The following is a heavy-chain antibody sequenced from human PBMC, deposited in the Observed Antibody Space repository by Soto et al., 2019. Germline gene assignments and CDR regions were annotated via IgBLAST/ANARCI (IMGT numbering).Heavy chain of an antibody. V-gene: IGHV6-1*01. J-gene: IGHJ1*01. Sequence: SQTLSLTCAIWGDSVSSDITSWTCIRQSRSRGLEWLGRTDYRSKWFHDDAASVKSRLTIIPDTSKNQFSLELTSMTPEVTAVYSYARGNALDVWGHGTVVSVPS. CDR1: GDSVSSDITS. CDR3: ARGNALDV. CDR2: TDYRSKWFH.